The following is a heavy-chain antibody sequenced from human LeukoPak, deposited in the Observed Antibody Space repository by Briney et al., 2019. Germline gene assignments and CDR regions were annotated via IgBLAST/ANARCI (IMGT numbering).Heavy chain of an antibody. Sequence: SETLSLTCTVSGGSISSYYWSWIRQPPGKGLEWTGYIYYSGSTNYNPSLKSRVTISVDTSKNQFSLKLSSVTAADTAVYYCARHSGYDSGAYFDYWGQGTLVTVSS. J-gene: IGHJ4*02. CDR1: GGSISSYY. D-gene: IGHD5-12*01. CDR2: IYYSGST. CDR3: ARHSGYDSGAYFDY. V-gene: IGHV4-59*08.